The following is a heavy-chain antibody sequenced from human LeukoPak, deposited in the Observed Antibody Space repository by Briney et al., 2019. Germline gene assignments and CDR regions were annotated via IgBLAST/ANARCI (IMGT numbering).Heavy chain of an antibody. D-gene: IGHD3-10*01. CDR1: GFTFSSYS. J-gene: IGHJ3*02. Sequence: PGGSLRLSCAASGFTFSSYSMNWVRQAPGKGLEWVSSISSSSSYIYYADSVKGRFTISRDNAKNSLYLQMNSLRAEDTAVYYCARVGESLGAFDIWGQGTMVTVSS. CDR2: ISSSSSYI. CDR3: ARVGESLGAFDI. V-gene: IGHV3-21*01.